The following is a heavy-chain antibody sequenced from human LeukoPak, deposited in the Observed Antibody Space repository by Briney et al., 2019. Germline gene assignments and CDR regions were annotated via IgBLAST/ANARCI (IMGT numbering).Heavy chain of an antibody. Sequence: GRSLRLSCAASGFTFSSYAMPWVRQAPGKGLEWVAVISYDGSNKYYADSVKGRFTISRDNSKNTLYLQMNSLRAEDTAVYYCARGDTAMATYYYYYGMDVWGQGTTVTVSS. CDR3: ARGDTAMATYYYYYGMDV. D-gene: IGHD5-18*01. CDR1: GFTFSSYA. J-gene: IGHJ6*02. V-gene: IGHV3-30-3*01. CDR2: ISYDGSNK.